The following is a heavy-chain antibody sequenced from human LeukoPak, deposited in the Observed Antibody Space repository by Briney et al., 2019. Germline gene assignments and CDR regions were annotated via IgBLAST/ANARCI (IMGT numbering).Heavy chain of an antibody. CDR1: GGSISSSSYY. Sequence: SETLSLTCTVSGGSISSSSYYWGWIRQPPGKGLEWIGSIYYSGSTYYNPSLKSRVTISVDTSKNQFSLKLSSVTAADTAVYYCARQPSSSLGIDYWGQGTLVTVSS. J-gene: IGHJ4*02. CDR2: IYYSGST. V-gene: IGHV4-39*01. D-gene: IGHD6-13*01. CDR3: ARQPSSSLGIDY.